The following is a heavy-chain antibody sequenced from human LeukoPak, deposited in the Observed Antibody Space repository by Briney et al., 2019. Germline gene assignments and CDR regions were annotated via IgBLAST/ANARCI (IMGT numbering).Heavy chain of an antibody. CDR3: TTGRDSSSWSTDLDY. V-gene: IGHV3-49*04. D-gene: IGHD6-13*01. CDR2: IRSKTFGGPI. J-gene: IGHJ4*02. Sequence: GGSLRLSCTPSGLSFGDYAVNWVRQAPGKGLEWVGFIRSKTFGGPIEYAASVNGRFTFSRDDSRGIAYLQMSSLKAEDTAVYYCTTGRDSSSWSTDLDYWGQGTLVTVSS. CDR1: GLSFGDYA.